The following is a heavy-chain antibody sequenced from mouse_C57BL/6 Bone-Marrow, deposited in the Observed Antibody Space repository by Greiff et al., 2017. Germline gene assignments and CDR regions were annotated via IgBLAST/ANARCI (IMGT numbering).Heavy chain of an antibody. CDR1: GYTFTSYW. CDR3: ASSTMVTTTGYYFDY. V-gene: IGHV1-55*01. Sequence: QVHVKQPGAELVKPGASVKMSCKASGYTFTSYWITWVKQRPGQGLEWIGDIYPGSGSTNYNEQFKSKATLTVDTSSSTAYMQLSSLTSEDSAVYYCASSTMVTTTGYYFDYWGQGTTLTVSS. CDR2: IYPGSGST. D-gene: IGHD2-2*01. J-gene: IGHJ2*01.